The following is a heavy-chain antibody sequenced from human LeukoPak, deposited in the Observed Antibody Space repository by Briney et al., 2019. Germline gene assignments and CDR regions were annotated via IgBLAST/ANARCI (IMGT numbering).Heavy chain of an antibody. D-gene: IGHD1-26*01. CDR2: IDDDGSIT. J-gene: IGHJ4*02. CDR3: ARALGSSSDY. CDR1: GFTFSGSW. V-gene: IGHV3-74*01. Sequence: GGSLRLSCAASGFTFSGSWMHWVRQAPGKGLVWVSRIDDDGSITTYADSVKGRFTISRDNAKNTLYLQMNSLRAEDTAVYYCARALGSSSDYWGQGTMVTVSS.